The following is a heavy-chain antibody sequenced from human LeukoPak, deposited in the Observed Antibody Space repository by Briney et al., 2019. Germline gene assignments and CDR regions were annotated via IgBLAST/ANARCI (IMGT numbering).Heavy chain of an antibody. Sequence: SGGSLRLSCAASGLAFSNYFMQWVRQAPGKGPEFVSAISPSGDSTYYGNSVKGRFTISRDNSRNTLYLQMGSLRPEDGAVYYCARWYYYASGSNGNDYWGQGTLVTVSS. J-gene: IGHJ4*02. CDR1: GLAFSNYF. CDR3: ARWYYYASGSNGNDY. D-gene: IGHD3-10*01. V-gene: IGHV3-64*01. CDR2: ISPSGDST.